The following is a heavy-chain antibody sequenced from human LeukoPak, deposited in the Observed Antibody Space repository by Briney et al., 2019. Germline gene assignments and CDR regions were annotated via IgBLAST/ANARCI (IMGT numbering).Heavy chain of an antibody. CDR2: INPNSGGT. CDR3: ARARRGAARPPSNYFDY. J-gene: IGHJ4*02. CDR1: GYTFTGYY. Sequence: ASVKVSCKASGYTFTGYYMHWVRQAPGQGLEWMGWINPNSGGTNYAQKFQGRVTMTRDTSISTAYMELSRLRSDDTAVYYCARARRGAARPPSNYFDYWGQGTLVTVSS. D-gene: IGHD6-6*01. V-gene: IGHV1-2*02.